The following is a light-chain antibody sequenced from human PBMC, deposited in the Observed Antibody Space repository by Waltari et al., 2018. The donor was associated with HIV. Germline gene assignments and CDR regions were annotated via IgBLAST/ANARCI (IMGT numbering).Light chain of an antibody. CDR2: KAS. J-gene: IGKJ2*01. CDR3: QQYDNYPHT. Sequence: DIQMTQSPPPQSASVGYRVTITCRASHSISTWLAWFQQKPGEAPKMLIYKASTLDTGVPSRFSGSGSGTEFTLTISSLLPDDFATYYCQQYDNYPHTFGQGTKLE. CDR1: HSISTW. V-gene: IGKV1-5*03.